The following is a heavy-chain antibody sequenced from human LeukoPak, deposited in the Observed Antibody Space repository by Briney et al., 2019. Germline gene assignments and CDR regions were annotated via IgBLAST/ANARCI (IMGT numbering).Heavy chain of an antibody. D-gene: IGHD3-3*01. Sequence: PGGSLRLSCAASGFTFSSYAMSWVRQAPGKGLEWVSAISGRGGSTYYADSVKGRFTISRDNSKNTLYLQMNSLRAEDTAVYYCAKGVTIFGVVITSYYYYGMDVWGQGTTVTVSS. CDR1: GFTFSSYA. J-gene: IGHJ6*02. CDR3: AKGVTIFGVVITSYYYYGMDV. CDR2: ISGRGGST. V-gene: IGHV3-23*01.